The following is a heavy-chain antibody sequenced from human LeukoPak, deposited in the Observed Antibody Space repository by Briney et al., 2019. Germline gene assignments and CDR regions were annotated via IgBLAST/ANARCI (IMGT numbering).Heavy chain of an antibody. CDR2: IYSGGTT. D-gene: IGHD6-19*01. J-gene: IGHJ4*02. V-gene: IGHV3-53*01. CDR1: GFNVSNNY. Sequence: GGSQRLSCAASGFNVSNNYMTWARQAPGKGLDWVSLIYSGGTTYYADSVKGRFTISRDNSKNTLYLQMNSLRAEDSAVYYCARATDSSGCCTFDYWGQGALVTVSS. CDR3: ARATDSSGCCTFDY.